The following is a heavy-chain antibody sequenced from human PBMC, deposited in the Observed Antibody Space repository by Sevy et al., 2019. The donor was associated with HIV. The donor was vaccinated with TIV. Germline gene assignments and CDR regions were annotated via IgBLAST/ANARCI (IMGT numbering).Heavy chain of an antibody. CDR3: AREHSGGSYYFDN. CDR2: ITSSSGYI. V-gene: IGHV3-21*01. Sequence: GGSLRLSCAASGFTFNTYTMNWVRQTPGKGLEWVSSITSSSGYIYYADSVKGRFVISRDNGENSLYLQMDSLRVEDTCVYYCAREHSGGSYYFDNWGQGAQVTVSS. CDR1: GFTFNTYT. J-gene: IGHJ5*02. D-gene: IGHD3-22*01.